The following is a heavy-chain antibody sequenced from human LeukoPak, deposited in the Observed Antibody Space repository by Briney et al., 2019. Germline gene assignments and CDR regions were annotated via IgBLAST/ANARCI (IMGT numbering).Heavy chain of an antibody. J-gene: IGHJ4*02. D-gene: IGHD1-26*01. CDR3: ARQRVVAANIDS. CDR2: IYFSGST. CDR1: GGCISRHNYY. Sequence: SETLSLTCTVSGGCISRHNYYWGWIRQPPGKGLEWIGNIYFSGSTYYNPSLKTRVTMSVDTSKSQFSLRLSSVTAADTAFYYCARQRVVAANIDSWGQGTLVIVSS. V-gene: IGHV4-39*01.